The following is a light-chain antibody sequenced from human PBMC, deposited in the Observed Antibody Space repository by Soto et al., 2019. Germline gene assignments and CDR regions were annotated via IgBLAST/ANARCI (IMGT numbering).Light chain of an antibody. V-gene: IGKV3-20*01. CDR1: QSISSSY. Sequence: EIVLTQSPGTLSLSPGERATLSCRASQSISSSYLDWYQQKPGQAPRLLIYAASSRATGIPDRFSGSGSGTDFTLTISRLEPEDFAVYYCQRYGSSSYTFGQGTQLEIK. J-gene: IGKJ2*01. CDR2: AAS. CDR3: QRYGSSSYT.